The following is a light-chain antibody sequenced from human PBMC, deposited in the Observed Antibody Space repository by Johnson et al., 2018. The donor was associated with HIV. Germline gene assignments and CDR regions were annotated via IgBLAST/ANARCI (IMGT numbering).Light chain of an antibody. CDR3: GTWDGSLRAGF. V-gene: IGLV1-51*01. J-gene: IGLJ1*01. Sequence: QSVLTQSPSVSAAPGQKVTISCSGSSSNIGNNYVSWYQQLPGTAPKLLIYDNNKRPSGIPDRFSGSKSGTSATLGITGLQTGDEADYYCGTWDGSLRAGFFGTGTKGTVL. CDR1: SSNIGNNY. CDR2: DNN.